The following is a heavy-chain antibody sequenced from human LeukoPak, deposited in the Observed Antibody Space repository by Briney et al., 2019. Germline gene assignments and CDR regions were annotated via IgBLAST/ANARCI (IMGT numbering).Heavy chain of an antibody. D-gene: IGHD3-3*01. V-gene: IGHV3-23*01. CDR3: AKQYDFWSATPPFDY. CDR2: ISWNSGSI. CDR1: GFTFGSYA. J-gene: IGHJ4*02. Sequence: GGSLRLSCAASGFTFGSYAMSWVRQAPGRGLEWVSGISWNSGSIGYADSVKGRFTISRDNAKNSLYLQMNSLRAEDTAVYYCAKQYDFWSATPPFDYWGQGTLVTVSS.